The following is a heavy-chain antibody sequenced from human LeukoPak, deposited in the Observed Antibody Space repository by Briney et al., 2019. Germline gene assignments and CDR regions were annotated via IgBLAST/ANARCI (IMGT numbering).Heavy chain of an antibody. Sequence: GASVKVSCKVSGYTLTELSMHWVRQAPGKGLEWMGGFDPEDGETIYAQKFQGRVTMTEDTSTDTAYMELSSLRSEDTAVYYCATVLSGGVTGDFDYWGQGTLVTVSS. CDR2: FDPEDGET. CDR3: ATVLSGGVTGDFDY. D-gene: IGHD2-15*01. V-gene: IGHV1-24*01. CDR1: GYTLTELS. J-gene: IGHJ4*02.